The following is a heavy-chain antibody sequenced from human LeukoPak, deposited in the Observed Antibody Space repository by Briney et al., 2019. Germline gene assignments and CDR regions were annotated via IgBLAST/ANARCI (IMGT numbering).Heavy chain of an antibody. CDR1: GFTFSSYA. Sequence: GGSLRLSCAASGFTFSSYAMHWLRQAPGKGLEWVAVISYDGSNKYYADSVKGRFTISRDNSKNTLYLQMNSLRAEDTAVYYCARVKGSYYNYFDYWGQGTLVTVSS. D-gene: IGHD3-10*01. CDR3: ARVKGSYYNYFDY. CDR2: ISYDGSNK. J-gene: IGHJ4*02. V-gene: IGHV3-30*04.